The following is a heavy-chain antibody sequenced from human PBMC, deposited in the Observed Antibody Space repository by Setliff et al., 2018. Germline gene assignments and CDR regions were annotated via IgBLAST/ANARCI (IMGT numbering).Heavy chain of an antibody. Sequence: PSETLSLTCTVSGDSISSTSYQWGWVRQPPGKGLEWIGSIYYTGTTYYNPSLKSRVTISVDTSKNHFSLKLSSVTAADTAVYYCARRGYYYGWGASNAFDIWGQGTMVTVSS. J-gene: IGHJ3*02. V-gene: IGHV4-39*02. D-gene: IGHD3-10*01. CDR1: GDSISSTSYQ. CDR3: ARRGYYYGWGASNAFDI. CDR2: IYYTGTT.